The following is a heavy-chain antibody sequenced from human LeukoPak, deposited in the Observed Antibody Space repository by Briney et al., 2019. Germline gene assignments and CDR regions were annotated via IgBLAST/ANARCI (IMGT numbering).Heavy chain of an antibody. D-gene: IGHD3-10*01. CDR2: IYTSGST. CDR1: GGSFSGYY. CDR3: ARNHGSGRGEWFDP. V-gene: IGHV4-59*10. J-gene: IGHJ5*02. Sequence: SETLSLTCAVYGGSFSGYYWSWIRQPAGKGLEWIGRIYTSGSTNYNPSLKSRVTMSVDTSKNQFSLKLSSVTAADTAVYYCARNHGSGRGEWFDPWGQGTLVTVSS.